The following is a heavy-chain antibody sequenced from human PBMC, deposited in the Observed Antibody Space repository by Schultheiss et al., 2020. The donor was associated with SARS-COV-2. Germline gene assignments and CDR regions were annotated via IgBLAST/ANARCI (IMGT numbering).Heavy chain of an antibody. J-gene: IGHJ3*02. CDR2: ISAYNGNT. D-gene: IGHD6-13*01. CDR3: ARVDPGDSSSWSVGGDAFDI. CDR1: GGTFSSYA. V-gene: IGHV1-18*01. Sequence: ASVKVSCKASGGTFSSYAISWVRQAPGQGLEWMGRISAYNGNTGYAQKFQGRVTMTRDTSTSTVYMELSSLRSEDTAVYYCARVDPGDSSSWSVGGDAFDIWGQGTMVTVSS.